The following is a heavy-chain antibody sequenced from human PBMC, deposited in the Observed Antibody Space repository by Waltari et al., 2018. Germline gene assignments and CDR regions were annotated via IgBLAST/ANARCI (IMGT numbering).Heavy chain of an antibody. CDR1: GGTFSSYA. CDR3: ARVLVRGPLYYYYGMDV. V-gene: IGHV1-69*01. Sequence: QVQLVQSGAEVKKPGSSVKVSCKASGGTFSSYAISWVRQAPGQGLEWMGGIIPSFGTANYAQKCQGRVTITADESTSTAYMELSSRRSEDTAVYYCARVLVRGPLYYYYGMDVWGQGTTVTVSS. CDR2: IIPSFGTA. D-gene: IGHD6-13*01. J-gene: IGHJ6*02.